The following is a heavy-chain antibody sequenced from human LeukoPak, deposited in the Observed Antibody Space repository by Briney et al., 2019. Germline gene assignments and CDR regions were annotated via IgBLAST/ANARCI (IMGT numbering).Heavy chain of an antibody. J-gene: IGHJ3*02. CDR2: IYYSGST. CDR3: AREFYYGSGPDAFDI. Sequence: SETLSLTCTVSGGSISSGDYYWSWIRQPPGKGLEWIGYIYYSGSTYYNPSLKSRVTISVDTSKNQFSLKLSSVTAADTAVYYCAREFYYGSGPDAFDIWGQGTMVTVSS. CDR1: GGSISSGDYY. V-gene: IGHV4-30-4*01. D-gene: IGHD3-10*01.